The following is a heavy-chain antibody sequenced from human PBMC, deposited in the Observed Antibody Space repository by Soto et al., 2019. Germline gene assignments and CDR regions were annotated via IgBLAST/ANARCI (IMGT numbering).Heavy chain of an antibody. CDR1: GFTFSSYA. CDR2: ISGSGGST. J-gene: IGHJ4*02. Sequence: QPGGSLRLSCAASGFTFSSYAMSWVRQAPGKGLEWVSAISGSGGSTYYADSVKGRFTISRDNSKNTLYLQMNSLRAEDTAVYYCAKESEFTNGVCPKGGIYFDYWGQGT. CDR3: AKESEFTNGVCPKGGIYFDY. V-gene: IGHV3-23*01. D-gene: IGHD2-8*01.